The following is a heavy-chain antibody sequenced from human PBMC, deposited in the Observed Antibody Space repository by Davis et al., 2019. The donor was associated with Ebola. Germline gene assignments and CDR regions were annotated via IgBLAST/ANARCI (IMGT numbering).Heavy chain of an antibody. CDR1: GRTFSSYA. CDR3: ARGPSGYGDYGEYYFDY. V-gene: IGHV1-69*05. D-gene: IGHD4-17*01. J-gene: IGHJ4*02. Sequence: SVKVSCKASGRTFSSYAISWVRQAPGQGLEWMGGIIPIFGTANYAQKLQGRVTMTTDTSTSTAYMELRSLRSDDTAVYYCARGPSGYGDYGEYYFDYWGQGTLVTVSS. CDR2: IIPIFGTA.